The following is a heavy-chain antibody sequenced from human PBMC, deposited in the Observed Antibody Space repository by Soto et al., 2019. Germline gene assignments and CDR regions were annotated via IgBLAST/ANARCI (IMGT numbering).Heavy chain of an antibody. CDR2: IYYSGST. V-gene: IGHV4-30-4*01. CDR3: ARINFKTYYYDSSGYIDY. D-gene: IGHD3-22*01. Sequence: SETLSLTCTVSGGSISSGDYYWSWIRQPPGKGLEWIGYIYYSGSTYYNPSLKSRVTISVDTSKNQFSLKLSSVTAADTAVYYFARINFKTYYYDSSGYIDYWGQGTLVTVSS. CDR1: GGSISSGDYY. J-gene: IGHJ4*02.